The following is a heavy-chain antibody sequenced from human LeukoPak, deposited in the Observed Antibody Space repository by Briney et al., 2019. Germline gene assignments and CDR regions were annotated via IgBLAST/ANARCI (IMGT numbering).Heavy chain of an antibody. CDR1: GGSISSYY. V-gene: IGHV4-59*01. J-gene: IGHJ5*02. Sequence: SETLSLTCTVSGGSISSYYWSWIRQPPGKGLEWIGYIYYSGSTNYNPSLKSRVTISVDTSKNQFSLKLSSVTAADTAVYYCARGPERTFNWLDPWGQGTLVTVSS. CDR2: IYYSGST. CDR3: ARGPERTFNWLDP.